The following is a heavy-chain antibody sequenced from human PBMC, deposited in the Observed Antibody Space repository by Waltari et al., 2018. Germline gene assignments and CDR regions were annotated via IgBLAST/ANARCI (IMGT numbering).Heavy chain of an antibody. Sequence: QPGGSLRLSCVASGFTFDSYAMSWVRQAPGKGLEWVSAVSPTGGATYYVDSVKGRFTISRDNSKNTLYLEMNNLRAEDTAVYYCAKDPCCETGTANYGMDVWGQGTTVTVSS. CDR3: AKDPCCETGTANYGMDV. V-gene: IGHV3-23*01. CDR1: GFTFDSYA. CDR2: VSPTGGAT. D-gene: IGHD1-7*01. J-gene: IGHJ6*02.